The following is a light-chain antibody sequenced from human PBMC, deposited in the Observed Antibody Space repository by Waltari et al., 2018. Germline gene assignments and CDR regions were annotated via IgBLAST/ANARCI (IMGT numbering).Light chain of an antibody. V-gene: IGLV2-14*03. J-gene: IGLJ2*01. Sequence: QSALTQPASVSGSPGQSITISCTGTSSDVGGSNYFSWYQPHQGKVPQLVIYDVTKRPSVVSHRFSGSKSGSAASLTISVLQAEDEADYYCSSWTDSDSLKLLFGGGTKLTVL. CDR1: SSDVGGSNY. CDR2: DVT. CDR3: SSWTDSDSLKLL.